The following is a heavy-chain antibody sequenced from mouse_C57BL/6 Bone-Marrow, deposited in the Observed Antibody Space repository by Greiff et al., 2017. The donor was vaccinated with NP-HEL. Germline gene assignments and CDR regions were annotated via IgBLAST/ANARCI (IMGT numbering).Heavy chain of an antibody. CDR3: TRHYDYDVYFDV. CDR1: GFTFSSYA. V-gene: IGHV5-9-1*02. J-gene: IGHJ1*03. CDR2: ISSGGDYI. D-gene: IGHD2-4*01. Sequence: EVMLVESGEGLVKPGGSLKLSCAASGFTFSSYAMSWVRQTPEKRLEWVAYISSGGDYIYYADTVKGRFTISRDNARNTLYLQMSSLKSEDTAMYYCTRHYDYDVYFDVWGTGTTVTVSS.